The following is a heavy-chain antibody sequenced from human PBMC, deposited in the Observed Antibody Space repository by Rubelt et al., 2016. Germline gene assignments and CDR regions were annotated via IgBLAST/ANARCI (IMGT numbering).Heavy chain of an antibody. V-gene: IGHV1-18*01. CDR3: ARRDGYNWDDAFDI. J-gene: IGHJ3*02. CDR2: INAYNGNT. CDR1: GYTFPSYG. D-gene: IGHD5-24*01. Sequence: QVQLVQSGAEVKKPGASVKVSCKASGYTFPSYGISWVRQAPGPGLEWMGWINAYNGNTNYAQKRQGRFNMTPDTSTSTAYMELRSLGSDDTAVYYCARRDGYNWDDAFDIWGQGTMVTVSS.